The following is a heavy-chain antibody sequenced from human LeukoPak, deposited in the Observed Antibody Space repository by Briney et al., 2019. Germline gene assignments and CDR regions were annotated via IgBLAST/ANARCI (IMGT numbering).Heavy chain of an antibody. CDR3: AREGYYDFWSGYLPGYYYYYMDV. Sequence: GGSLRLSCAASGFTFSDHYMDWVRQAPGKGLEWDGRTRNKANSYTTEYAASVKGRFTISRDDSKNSLYLQMNSLKTEDTAVYYCAREGYYDFWSGYLPGYYYYYMDVWGKGTTVTVSS. CDR2: TRNKANSYTT. D-gene: IGHD3-3*01. V-gene: IGHV3-72*01. J-gene: IGHJ6*03. CDR1: GFTFSDHY.